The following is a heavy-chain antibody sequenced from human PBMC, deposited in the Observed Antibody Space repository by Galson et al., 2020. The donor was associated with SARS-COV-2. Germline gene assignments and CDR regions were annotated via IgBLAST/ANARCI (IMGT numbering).Heavy chain of an antibody. J-gene: IGHJ4*02. CDR2: VRYDETNK. CDR1: GFTFTSYG. Sequence: GGSLRLSCAASGFTFTSYGMHWVRQAPGKGLEWVAVVRYDETNKYYADSVNGRFTISRDSSKNTLYLQMNSLRTEDTAVYYCAREGRDRYSSGWCDYWGQGTLVTVSS. CDR3: AREGRDRYSSGWCDY. D-gene: IGHD6-19*01. V-gene: IGHV3-33*01.